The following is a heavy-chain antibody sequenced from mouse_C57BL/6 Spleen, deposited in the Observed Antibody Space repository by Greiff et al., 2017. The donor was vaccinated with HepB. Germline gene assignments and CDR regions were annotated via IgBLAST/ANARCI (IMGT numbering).Heavy chain of an antibody. D-gene: IGHD2-4*01. J-gene: IGHJ2*01. CDR3: TNYDYDEGFDY. CDR1: GYTFTDYE. V-gene: IGHV1-15*01. Sequence: VQLVESGAELVRPGASVTLSCKASGYTFTDYEMHWVKQTPVHGLEWIGAIDPETGGTAYNQKFKGKAILTADKSSSTAYMELRSLTSEDSAVYYCTNYDYDEGFDYWGQGTTLTVSS. CDR2: IDPETGGT.